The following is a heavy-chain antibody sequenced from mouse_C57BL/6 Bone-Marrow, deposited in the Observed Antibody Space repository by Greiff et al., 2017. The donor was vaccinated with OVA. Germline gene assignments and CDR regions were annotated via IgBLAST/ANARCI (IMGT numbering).Heavy chain of an antibody. CDR2: IHPNSGST. J-gene: IGHJ1*03. D-gene: IGHD1-1*01. Sequence: QVQLQQPGAELVKPGASVKLSCKASGYTFTSYWMQWVKQRPGQGLEWIGMIHPNSGSTNYNEKFKSKATLTVDKSSSTAYMQLSSLTSEDSAVYYCARPTVVPYWYFDVWGTGTTVTVSS. V-gene: IGHV1-64*01. CDR3: ARPTVVPYWYFDV. CDR1: GYTFTSYW.